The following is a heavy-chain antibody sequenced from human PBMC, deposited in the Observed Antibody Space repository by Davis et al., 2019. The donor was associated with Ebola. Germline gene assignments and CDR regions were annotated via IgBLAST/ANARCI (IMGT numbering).Heavy chain of an antibody. Sequence: PGGSLRLSCAASGFTFSSYSMNWVRQAPGKGLEWVSVIYSGGSIYYADSLKDRFRMSRDNSRNTVFLQMNNLRVEDTAVYYCARALGYTSAFDMWGLGTMVSVSS. V-gene: IGHV3-53*01. CDR2: IYSGGSI. CDR3: ARALGYTSAFDM. CDR1: GFTFSSYS. J-gene: IGHJ3*02. D-gene: IGHD5-12*01.